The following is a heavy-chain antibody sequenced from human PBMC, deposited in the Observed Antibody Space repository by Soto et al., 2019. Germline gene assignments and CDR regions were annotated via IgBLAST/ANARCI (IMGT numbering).Heavy chain of an antibody. V-gene: IGHV3-23*01. CDR2: ISGSGGST. D-gene: IGHD1-7*01. CDR3: AKALARELRYNWLDP. J-gene: IGHJ5*02. CDR1: GFTFSNYA. Sequence: EVQLLESGGGLVQPGGSLRLSCAASGFTFSNYAMSWVRQAPGKGPEWVPGISGSGGSTDYADSVKGRFTIFRDNSKNTLYLQMNSLRAEDTAVYYCAKALARELRYNWLDPWGQGTLVTVSS.